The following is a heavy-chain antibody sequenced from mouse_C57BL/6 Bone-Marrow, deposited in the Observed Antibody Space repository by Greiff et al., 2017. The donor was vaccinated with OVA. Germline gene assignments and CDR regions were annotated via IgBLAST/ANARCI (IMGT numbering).Heavy chain of an antibody. V-gene: IGHV5-4*01. Sequence: EVKVEESGGGLVKPGGSLKLSCAASGFTFSSYAMSWVRQTPEKRLEWVATISDGGSYTYYPDNVKGRFTISRDNAKNNLYLQMSHLKSEDTAMYYCARDPYGADYWGQGTTLTVSS. J-gene: IGHJ2*01. D-gene: IGHD1-1*01. CDR1: GFTFSSYA. CDR2: ISDGGSYT. CDR3: ARDPYGADY.